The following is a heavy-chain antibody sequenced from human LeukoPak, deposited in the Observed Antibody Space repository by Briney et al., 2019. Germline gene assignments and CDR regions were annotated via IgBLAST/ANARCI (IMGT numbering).Heavy chain of an antibody. CDR2: ISRSSSYI. CDR1: GFTFSSYS. Sequence: PGGSLRLSCAASGFTFSSYSMNWVRQAPGKGLEWVSSISRSSSYIYYADSVKGRFTISRDNAKNSLYLQMNSLRAEDTAVYYCAREVGGASSGDYWGRETLVTVSS. CDR3: AREVGGASSGDY. D-gene: IGHD6-19*01. V-gene: IGHV3-21*01. J-gene: IGHJ4*02.